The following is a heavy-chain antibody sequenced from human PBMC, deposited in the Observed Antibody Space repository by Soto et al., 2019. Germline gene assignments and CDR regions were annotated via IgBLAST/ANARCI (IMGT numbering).Heavy chain of an antibody. J-gene: IGHJ4*02. CDR2: IQQDGSER. D-gene: IGHD6-6*01. Sequence: EVQLVESGGGLVQPGGSLRLSCAASGFSFSDYWMTWVRQAPGKGLELVANIQQDGSERNYVDSVKGRFTISRDNAKNSVYLQMNSLTAEDTAVYYCARTARLLDYWGQGTLVTVSS. CDR3: ARTARLLDY. CDR1: GFSFSDYW. V-gene: IGHV3-7*01.